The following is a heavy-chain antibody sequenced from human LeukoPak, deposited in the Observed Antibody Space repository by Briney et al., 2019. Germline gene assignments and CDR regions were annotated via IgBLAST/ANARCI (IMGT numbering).Heavy chain of an antibody. Sequence: TLSLTCTVSGGSISSSSYYWGWIRQPPGKALEWLALIYWNDDKRYSPSLKSRLTITKDTSKNQVVLTMTNMDPVDTATYYCAHSLPEMATIKNRYYFDYWGQGTLVTVSS. CDR1: GGSISSSSYY. D-gene: IGHD5-24*01. V-gene: IGHV2-5*01. CDR3: AHSLPEMATIKNRYYFDY. CDR2: IYWNDDK. J-gene: IGHJ4*02.